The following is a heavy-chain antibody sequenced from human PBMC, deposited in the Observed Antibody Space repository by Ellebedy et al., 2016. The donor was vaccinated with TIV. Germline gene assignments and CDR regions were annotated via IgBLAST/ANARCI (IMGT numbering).Heavy chain of an antibody. CDR2: IWYDGSNK. D-gene: IGHD6-19*01. CDR3: AKEGSSGWGYSMDV. V-gene: IGHV3-33*06. Sequence: GESLKISCAASGFPFRSYGMHWVRQAPGKGLEWVAIIWYDGSNKYYADSVKGRFTISRDNSKNTLYLQMNSLRAEDTAVYFCAKEGSSGWGYSMDVWGQGTTVTVSS. CDR1: GFPFRSYG. J-gene: IGHJ6*02.